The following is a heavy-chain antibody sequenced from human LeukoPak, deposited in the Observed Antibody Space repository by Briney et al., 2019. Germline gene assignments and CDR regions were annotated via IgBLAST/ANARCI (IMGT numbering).Heavy chain of an antibody. CDR3: ATESGYSYVRGYYYGMDV. CDR1: GYTLTELS. J-gene: IGHJ6*02. CDR2: FDPEDGET. Sequence: AASVKVSFKVSGYTLTELSMHWVRQAPGKGLEWMGGFDPEDGETIYAQKFQGRVTMTEDTSTDTAYMELSSLRSEDTAVYYCATESGYSYVRGYYYGMDVWGQGTTVTVSS. V-gene: IGHV1-24*01. D-gene: IGHD5-18*01.